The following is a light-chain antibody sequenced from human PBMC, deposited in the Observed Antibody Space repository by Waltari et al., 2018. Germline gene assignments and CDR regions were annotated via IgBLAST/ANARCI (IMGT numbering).Light chain of an antibody. CDR3: SSYTSSGPL. CDR1: SSDVGSYDY. Sequence: QSALTQPASVSGSPGQSITISCTGTSSDVGSYDYVSWYQQYPGKAPKLMIYDVSKRLSGVSNRLSWSKSRNTASLTISGLQTEDEADYYCSSYTSSGPLFGGGTKLTVL. J-gene: IGLJ2*01. V-gene: IGLV2-14*01. CDR2: DVS.